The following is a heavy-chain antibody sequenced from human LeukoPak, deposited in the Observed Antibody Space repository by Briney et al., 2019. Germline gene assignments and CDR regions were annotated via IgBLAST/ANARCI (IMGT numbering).Heavy chain of an antibody. CDR2: IYYSGST. D-gene: IGHD3-10*01. CDR3: ARHGAPYYSTSNYYFDY. V-gene: IGHV4-39*01. CDR1: GGSISSSSYY. Sequence: PSETLSLTCTVSGGSISSSSYYWGWIRQPPGKGLEWIGSIYYSGSTYYNPSLKSRVTISVDTSKNQFSLKLSSVTAADTAVYYCARHGAPYYSTSNYYFDYWGQGTLVTVSS. J-gene: IGHJ4*02.